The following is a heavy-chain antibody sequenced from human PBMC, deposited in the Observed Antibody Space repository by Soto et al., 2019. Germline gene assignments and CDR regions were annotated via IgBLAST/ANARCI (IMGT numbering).Heavy chain of an antibody. CDR3: ARHSSSWQPRNWFDP. Sequence: SETLSLTCTVSGGSISSSSYYWGWIRQPPGKGLEWIGSIYYSGSTYYNPSLKSRVTISVDTSKDQFSLKLSSVTAADTAVYYCARHSSSWQPRNWFDPWGQGTLVTVS. V-gene: IGHV4-39*01. D-gene: IGHD6-13*01. CDR1: GGSISSSSYY. J-gene: IGHJ5*02. CDR2: IYYSGST.